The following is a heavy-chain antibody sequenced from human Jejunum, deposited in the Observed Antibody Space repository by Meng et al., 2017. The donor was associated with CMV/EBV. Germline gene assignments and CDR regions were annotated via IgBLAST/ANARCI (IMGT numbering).Heavy chain of an antibody. V-gene: IGHV4-30-4*01. CDR3: ASFDHIPRRNYFDY. CDR2: IHHSGSA. Sequence: QVQLQESGPGLVEPXPXLSLNWTVSGGSMSSGNYYWSWIRQPPGKGMEWIGYIHHSGSAYYNPSLKSRVSISVDTSKNQFSLNLNYMTAADTAVYYCASFDHIPRRNYFDYWGQGTLVTVSS. J-gene: IGHJ4*02. D-gene: IGHD2-21*01. CDR1: GGSMSSGNYY.